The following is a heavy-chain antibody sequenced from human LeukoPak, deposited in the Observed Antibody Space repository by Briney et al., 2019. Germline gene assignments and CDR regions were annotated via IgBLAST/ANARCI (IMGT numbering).Heavy chain of an antibody. Sequence: SETLSLTCAVYGGSFSGYYWSWIRLPPGKGLEWIGEINHSGSTNYNPSLKSRVTISVDTSKNQFSLKLSSVTAADTAVYYCARRQWLYQYAFDIWGQGTMVTVSS. CDR2: INHSGST. J-gene: IGHJ3*02. CDR3: ARRQWLYQYAFDI. D-gene: IGHD6-19*01. CDR1: GGSFSGYY. V-gene: IGHV4-34*01.